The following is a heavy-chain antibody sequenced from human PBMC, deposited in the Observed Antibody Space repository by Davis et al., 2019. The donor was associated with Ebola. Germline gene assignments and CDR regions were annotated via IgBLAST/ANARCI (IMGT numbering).Heavy chain of an antibody. Sequence: PGGSLRLSCAASGFTFSSYWMSWVRQAPGKGLEWVANIKQDGSEKYYVDSVKGRFTISRDNAKNSLYLQMNSLRAEDTAVYYCAKAVTTYSSSDYFDYWGQGTLVTVSS. CDR2: IKQDGSEK. CDR1: GFTFSSYW. V-gene: IGHV3-7*01. CDR3: AKAVTTYSSSDYFDY. D-gene: IGHD6-6*01. J-gene: IGHJ4*02.